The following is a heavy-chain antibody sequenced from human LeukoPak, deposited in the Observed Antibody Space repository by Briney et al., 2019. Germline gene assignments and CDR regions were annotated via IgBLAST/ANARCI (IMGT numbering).Heavy chain of an antibody. J-gene: IGHJ6*03. CDR3: ARADHDFWSSPMDV. CDR2: ISSSSSYI. D-gene: IGHD3-3*01. Sequence: KPGGSLRLSCAASGFTFSSYSMNWVRQAPGKGLEWVSSISSSSSYIYYADSVKGRFTISRDNAKNSLYLQMNSLRAEDTAVYYCARADHDFWSSPMDVWGKGTTVTVSS. V-gene: IGHV3-21*01. CDR1: GFTFSSYS.